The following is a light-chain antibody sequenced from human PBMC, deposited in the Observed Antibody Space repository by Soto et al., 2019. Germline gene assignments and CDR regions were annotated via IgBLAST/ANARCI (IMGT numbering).Light chain of an antibody. V-gene: IGLV2-14*03. CDR2: DVS. Sequence: QSALTQPASVSGSPGQSITISCTGTSSDVCGYNYVSWYQQHRGKAPKLMIYDVSNRPSGVSNRFSGSKSGNTASLTISGLQAEDEADYYCSSDTSSSTLLYVFGTGTKVTVL. J-gene: IGLJ1*01. CDR3: SSDTSSSTLLYV. CDR1: SSDVCGYNY.